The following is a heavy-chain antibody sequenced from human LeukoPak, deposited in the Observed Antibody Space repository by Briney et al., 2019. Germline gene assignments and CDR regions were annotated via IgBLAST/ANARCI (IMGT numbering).Heavy chain of an antibody. CDR3: ARGGSDYYFDS. CDR1: GASISRYY. V-gene: IGHV4-59*01. CDR2: IYYSGSGST. D-gene: IGHD2-21*02. J-gene: IGHJ4*02. Sequence: PSETLSLTCTVSGASISRYYWNWIRQPPGKGLDWIGYIYYSGSGSTDYNPSLNSQVTISVDMSEKKVSLKLSSVTAADTAVYYCARGGSDYYFDSWGQGTLVTVCS.